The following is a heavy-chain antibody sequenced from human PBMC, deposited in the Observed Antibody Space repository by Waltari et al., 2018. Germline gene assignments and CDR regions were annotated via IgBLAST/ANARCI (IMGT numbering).Heavy chain of an antibody. J-gene: IGHJ2*01. CDR2: ISYDARKK. D-gene: IGHD2-21*02. CDR3: ARDPSVVVSGDGYFDL. CDR1: GFIFSNYA. V-gene: IGHV3-30*01. Sequence: QVQLVESGGGVVQPGRSLRLSCAASGFIFSNYAMHWVRQAPGKGLEWVAVISYDARKKYSADSVKGRFTISRDNSKNTLYLQMNSLITEDTAVYYCARDPSVVVSGDGYFDLWGRGTLVTVSS.